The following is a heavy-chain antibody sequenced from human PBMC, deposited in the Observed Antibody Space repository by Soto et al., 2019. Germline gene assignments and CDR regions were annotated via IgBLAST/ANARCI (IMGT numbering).Heavy chain of an antibody. Sequence: QVQLVQSGAEVKKPGSSVKVSCKASGGTFSSYAISWVRQAPGQGLEWLGGIIPIFGTANYAQKFQGRVTITADKYTSTDYMELSSLRSEDTAVYYCASIYSYGFSYFDYWGEGTLVTVSS. J-gene: IGHJ4*02. V-gene: IGHV1-69*06. CDR2: IIPIFGTA. CDR3: ASIYSYGFSYFDY. D-gene: IGHD5-18*01. CDR1: GGTFSSYA.